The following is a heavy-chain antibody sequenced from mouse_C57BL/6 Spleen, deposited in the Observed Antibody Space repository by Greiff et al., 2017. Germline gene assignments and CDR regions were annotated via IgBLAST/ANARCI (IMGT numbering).Heavy chain of an antibody. Sequence: EVKLVESGGGLVQPGGSLSLSCAASGFTFTDYYMSWVRQPPGKALEWLGFIRNKANGYTTEYSASVKGRFTISRDNSQNILYLQMNALRAEDSATYYCASSYDGYFDYWGQGTTLTVSS. V-gene: IGHV7-3*01. J-gene: IGHJ2*01. D-gene: IGHD2-3*01. CDR3: ASSYDGYFDY. CDR1: GFTFTDYY. CDR2: IRNKANGYTT.